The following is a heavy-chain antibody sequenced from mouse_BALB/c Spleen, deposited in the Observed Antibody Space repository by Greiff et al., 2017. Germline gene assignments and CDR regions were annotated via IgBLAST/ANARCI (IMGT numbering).Heavy chain of an antibody. J-gene: IGHJ2*01. V-gene: IGHV5-4*02. Sequence: EVMLVESGGGLVQPGGSLKLSCAASGFTFSDYYMYWVRQTPEKRLEWVATISDGGSYTYYPDSVKGRFTISRDNAKNNLYLQMSSLKSEDTAMYYCAIYDGYGFDYWGQGTTLTVSS. D-gene: IGHD2-3*01. CDR2: ISDGGSYT. CDR1: GFTFSDYY. CDR3: AIYDGYGFDY.